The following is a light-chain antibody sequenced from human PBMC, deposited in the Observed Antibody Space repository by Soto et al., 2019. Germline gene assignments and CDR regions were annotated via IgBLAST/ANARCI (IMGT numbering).Light chain of an antibody. CDR3: RQYGSSPSYT. J-gene: IGKJ2*01. V-gene: IGKV3-20*01. Sequence: EIVLTQSPGTLSLSPGERATLSCRASQSVSSSSYLAWYQQKPGQAPRLLIYGGSSRATGIPDRFSGSGSATDFTLTISRLEPEDFAVYYCRQYGSSPSYTFGQGTKLEIK. CDR2: GGS. CDR1: QSVSSSSY.